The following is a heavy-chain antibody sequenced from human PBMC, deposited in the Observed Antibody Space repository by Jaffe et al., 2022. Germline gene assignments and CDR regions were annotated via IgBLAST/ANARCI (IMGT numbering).Heavy chain of an antibody. Sequence: EVQLVESGGGLVQPGGSLRLSCAASGFTFSSYEMNWVRQAPGKGLEWVSYISSSGSTIYYADSVKGRFTISRDNAKNSLYLQMNSLRAEDTAVYYCARTMHYKYSSSWYNWFDPWGQGTLVTVSS. D-gene: IGHD6-13*01. V-gene: IGHV3-48*03. CDR1: GFTFSSYE. CDR3: ARTMHYKYSSSWYNWFDP. J-gene: IGHJ5*02. CDR2: ISSSGSTI.